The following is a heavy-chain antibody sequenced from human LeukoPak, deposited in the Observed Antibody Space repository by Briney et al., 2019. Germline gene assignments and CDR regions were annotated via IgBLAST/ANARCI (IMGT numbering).Heavy chain of an antibody. CDR1: GFTFSSYW. J-gene: IGHJ6*02. Sequence: AGGSLRLSCAASGFTFSSYWMHWVRQAPGKGLVWVSRINSDGSSTSYVDSVKGRFTISRDNSKNTLYLQMNSLRAEDTAVYYCARDRQYDFWSGYYGYYYGMDVWGQGTTVTVSS. D-gene: IGHD3-3*01. CDR3: ARDRQYDFWSGYYGYYYGMDV. V-gene: IGHV3-74*01. CDR2: INSDGSST.